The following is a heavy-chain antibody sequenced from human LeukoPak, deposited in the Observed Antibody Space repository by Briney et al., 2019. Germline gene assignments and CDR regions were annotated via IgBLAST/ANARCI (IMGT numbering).Heavy chain of an antibody. CDR1: GGSFSGYY. Sequence: SETLSLTCAVYGGSFSGYYWSWIRQPPGKGREWIWEINHSGSTNYNPSLKSRVTISVDTSKNQFSLKLSSVTAADTAVYYCARARPIVVVPAAPSEIAFDIWGQGTMVTVSS. V-gene: IGHV4-34*01. CDR2: INHSGST. J-gene: IGHJ3*02. D-gene: IGHD2-2*01. CDR3: ARARPIVVVPAAPSEIAFDI.